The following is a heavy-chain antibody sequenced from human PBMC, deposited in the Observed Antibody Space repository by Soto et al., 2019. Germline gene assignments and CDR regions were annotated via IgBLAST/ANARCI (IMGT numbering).Heavy chain of an antibody. D-gene: IGHD4-4*01. Sequence: GASVKVSCKASGGTFSSYAISWVRQAPGQGLEWMGGIIPIFGTANYAQKFQGRVTITADESTSTAYMELSSLRSEDTAVYYCARSGAVTTYWFDPWGQGTLVTVSS. V-gene: IGHV1-69*13. CDR2: IIPIFGTA. J-gene: IGHJ5*02. CDR1: GGTFSSYA. CDR3: ARSGAVTTYWFDP.